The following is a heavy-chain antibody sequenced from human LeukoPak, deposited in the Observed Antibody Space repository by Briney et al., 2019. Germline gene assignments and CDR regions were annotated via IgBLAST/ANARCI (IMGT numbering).Heavy chain of an antibody. J-gene: IGHJ4*02. CDR2: ISSGSSAI. CDR3: ARPKRYSAYDCDY. Sequence: PGGSLRLSCAASGFTFSSYSMNWVRQAPGKGLEWISYISSGSSAIYYADSVKGRFTISRDNAKNSLYLQMNSLRDEDTAVYYCARPKRYSAYDCDYWGQGTLVTVSS. V-gene: IGHV3-48*02. CDR1: GFTFSSYS. D-gene: IGHD5-12*01.